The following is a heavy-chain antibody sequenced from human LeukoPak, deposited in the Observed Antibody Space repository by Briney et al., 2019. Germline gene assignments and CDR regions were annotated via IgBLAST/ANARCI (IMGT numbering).Heavy chain of an antibody. CDR3: ARDRFATTTWDSTFDY. CDR1: DGPMRLYN. Sequence: SETLSLTCTVSDGPMRLYNWNWIRQPPGKGLEWIAYVDYSGNTDHNPSFESRVTISIDTSKNLFSLMLTAVTAADTAVYYCARDRFATTTWDSTFDYWGQGILVTVPS. D-gene: IGHD5-24*01. V-gene: IGHV4-59*01. CDR2: VDYSGNT. J-gene: IGHJ4*02.